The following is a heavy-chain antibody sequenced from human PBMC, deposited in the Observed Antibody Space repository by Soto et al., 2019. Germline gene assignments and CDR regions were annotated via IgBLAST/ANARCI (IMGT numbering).Heavy chain of an antibody. CDR1: GFTFSSYA. CDR2: ISYDGSNK. Sequence: QVQLVESGGGVVQPGRSLRLSCAASGFTFSSYAMHWVRQAPGKGLEWVAVISYDGSNKYYADSVKGRFTISRDNSKNTLYLQMNSLRAEDTAVYYCAREGVRTTVVTDAFDIWGQGTMVTVSS. V-gene: IGHV3-30-3*01. D-gene: IGHD4-17*01. CDR3: AREGVRTTVVTDAFDI. J-gene: IGHJ3*02.